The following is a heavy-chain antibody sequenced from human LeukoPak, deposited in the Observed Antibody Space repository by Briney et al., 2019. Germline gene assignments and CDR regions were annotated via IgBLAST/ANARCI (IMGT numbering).Heavy chain of an antibody. CDR2: INAGNGNT. CDR1: GYTFTSYA. D-gene: IGHD5/OR15-5a*01. V-gene: IGHV1-3*01. J-gene: IGHJ3*02. CDR3: ARVKSTRPYAFDI. Sequence: ASVKVSCKASGYTFTSYAIHWVRQAPGQRLEWMGWINAGNGNTKYSQKFQGRVTITRDTSASTAYMELRSLRSDDTAVYYCARVKSTRPYAFDIWGQGTMVTVSS.